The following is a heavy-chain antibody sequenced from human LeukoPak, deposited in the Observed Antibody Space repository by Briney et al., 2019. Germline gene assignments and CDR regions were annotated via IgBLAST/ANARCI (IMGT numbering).Heavy chain of an antibody. CDR2: IIPIFGTA. J-gene: IGHJ4*02. CDR1: GGTFSSYA. V-gene: IGHV1-69*01. Sequence: VASVKVSCKASGGTFSSYAISWVRQAPGQGLEWMGGIIPIFGTANFAQKFQGRVTITADESTSTAYMELSSLRSEDTAVYYCARNKGAALFLEWLLDYWGQGTLVTVSS. CDR3: ARNKGAALFLEWLLDY. D-gene: IGHD3-3*01.